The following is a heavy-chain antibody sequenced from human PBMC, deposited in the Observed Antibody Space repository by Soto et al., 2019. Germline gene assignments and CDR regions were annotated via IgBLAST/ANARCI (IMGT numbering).Heavy chain of an antibody. D-gene: IGHD1-7*01. Sequence: QVQLVESGGGVVQPGRSLRLSCAASGFTFSTYGMHWVRQAPGKGLEWVASLWHDGSNKNYGGSVKGRFTVSRDNSKRTLYLEMNSLRVEDTAVYYCGSESENYHVDYWGQGTLVTVSS. CDR2: LWHDGSNK. CDR3: GSESENYHVDY. CDR1: GFTFSTYG. J-gene: IGHJ4*02. V-gene: IGHV3-33*01.